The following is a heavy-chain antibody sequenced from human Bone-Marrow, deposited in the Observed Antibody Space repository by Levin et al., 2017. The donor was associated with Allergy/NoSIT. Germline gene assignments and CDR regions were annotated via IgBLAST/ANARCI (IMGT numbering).Heavy chain of an antibody. V-gene: IGHV3-74*01. CDR1: AFTFRNYY. CDR2: ILNDGTT. CDR3: ARGGGDRTSCLDH. Sequence: PGGSLRLSCTASAFTFRNYYMHWVRQAPGMGLVWVSNILNDGTTNYADSVKGRFTISRDNAKNTLYLQMNSLGEEDTAVYFCARGGGDRTSCLDHWGQGILVTVSS. J-gene: IGHJ4*02. D-gene: IGHD2-2*01.